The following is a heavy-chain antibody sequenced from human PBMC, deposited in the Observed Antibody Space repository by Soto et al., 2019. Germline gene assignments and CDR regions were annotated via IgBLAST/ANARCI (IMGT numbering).Heavy chain of an antibody. CDR2: ISYDGSNK. V-gene: IGHV3-30*18. CDR1: GFTFSSYG. Sequence: GGSLRLSCAASGFTFSSYGMHWVRQAPGKGLEWVAVISYDGSNKYNADSVKGRFTISRDNSKNTLYLQMNSLRAEDTAVYYCANTDRGYSYGAGMDVWGQGTTVPVSS. J-gene: IGHJ6*02. D-gene: IGHD5-18*01. CDR3: ANTDRGYSYGAGMDV.